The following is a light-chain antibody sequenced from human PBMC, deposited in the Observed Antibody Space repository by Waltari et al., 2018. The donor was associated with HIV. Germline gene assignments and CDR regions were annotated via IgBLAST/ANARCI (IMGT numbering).Light chain of an antibody. Sequence: SYMLTQPPSVSLAPGETARITCEGDNLGSRSEQWYQQKAGQAPVLVIYYDIARPSGIPCRFSGSNSDNTATLTISRVEAGDEADYYCQVWVGDSNHVVFGGGTKLTVL. CDR3: QVWVGDSNHVV. V-gene: IGLV3-21*04. CDR2: YDI. CDR1: NLGSRS. J-gene: IGLJ2*01.